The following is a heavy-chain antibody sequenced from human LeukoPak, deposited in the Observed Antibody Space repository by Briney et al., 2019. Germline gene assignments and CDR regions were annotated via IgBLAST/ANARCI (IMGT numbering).Heavy chain of an antibody. CDR1: GFTFSSYA. Sequence: PGGTLRLSCAASGFTFSSYAMNWVRQAPGKGLEWVSAITGSGGRTYYADSVKGRFTISRDNSKDTLYLQINSLRVEDTAIYYCAKGPFFYYDASGYNYFDSWGQGTLVTVSS. J-gene: IGHJ4*02. CDR3: AKGPFFYYDASGYNYFDS. CDR2: ITGSGGRT. D-gene: IGHD3-22*01. V-gene: IGHV3-23*01.